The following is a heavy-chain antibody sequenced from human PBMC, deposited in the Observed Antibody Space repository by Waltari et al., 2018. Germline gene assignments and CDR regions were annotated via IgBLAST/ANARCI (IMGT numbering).Heavy chain of an antibody. CDR1: GFAFSGFH. CDR3: ARDLTAIRAFDY. CDR2: IHTGGGYT. Sequence: QVQLVESGGGLVKPGGSLRLSCVASGFAFSGFHMNWVRQAPGKVLHWVSCIHTGGGYTNYADSVKGRFTISRDDAKNSVYLQMNSLSADDTAVYFCARDLTAIRAFDYWGHGILVTVSS. D-gene: IGHD2-21*02. V-gene: IGHV3-11*06. J-gene: IGHJ4*01.